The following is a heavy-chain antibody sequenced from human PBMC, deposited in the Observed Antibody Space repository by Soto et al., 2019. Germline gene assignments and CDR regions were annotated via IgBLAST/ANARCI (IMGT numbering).Heavy chain of an antibody. Sequence: ASVKVSCKVSGYTLTELSMHWVRQAPGKGLEWMGGFDPEDGETIYAQKFQGRVTMTGDASASTAHMELSSLTSGDTAVYYCARDYYYGPGTFNYFDLWGQGTLVTSPQ. CDR2: FDPEDGET. CDR3: ARDYYYGPGTFNYFDL. J-gene: IGHJ4*02. CDR1: GYTLTELS. V-gene: IGHV1-24*01. D-gene: IGHD3-10*01.